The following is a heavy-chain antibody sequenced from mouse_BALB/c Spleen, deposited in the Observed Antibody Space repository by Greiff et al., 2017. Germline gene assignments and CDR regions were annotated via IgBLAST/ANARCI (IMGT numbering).Heavy chain of an antibody. CDR3: ARGGVVRDYGRGWFAY. D-gene: IGHD1-1*02. Sequence: VQLQQSGPELVKPGASVKMSCKASGYTFTSYVMHWVKQKPGQGLEWIGYINPYNDGTKYNEKFKGKATLTSDKSSSTAYMELSSLTSEDSAVYYCARGGVVRDYGRGWFAYWGQGTLVTVSA. CDR2: INPYNDGT. J-gene: IGHJ3*01. V-gene: IGHV1-14*01. CDR1: GYTFTSYV.